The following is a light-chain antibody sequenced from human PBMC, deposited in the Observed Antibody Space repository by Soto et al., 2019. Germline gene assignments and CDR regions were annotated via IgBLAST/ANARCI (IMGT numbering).Light chain of an antibody. Sequence: ALTEPASVSGSPGQSITISCTGTSSDVGGYNYVSWYQQHPGKAPKLMIYEVSNRPSGVSNRFSGSKSGNTASLTISGLQAEDEADYYCSSYTSSSTPYVFGTGTKVTVL. CDR3: SSYTSSSTPYV. CDR1: SSDVGGYNY. J-gene: IGLJ1*01. CDR2: EVS. V-gene: IGLV2-14*01.